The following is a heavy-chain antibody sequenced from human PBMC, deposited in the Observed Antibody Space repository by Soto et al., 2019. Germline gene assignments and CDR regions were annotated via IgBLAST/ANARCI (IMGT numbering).Heavy chain of an antibody. J-gene: IGHJ6*02. CDR1: GDIFDTYT. CDR2: IIPRSAKS. Sequence: ALVKVSCNPFGDIFDTYTITWMRQAHGRGLEWVGGIIPRSAKSNYAQKFEGRVTITADESTSRAYMELSSLRSDDTAVYYCAREGLVLVQTTVKSNYYYHAMDVWGQGTTVTVSS. CDR3: AREGLVLVQTTVKSNYYYHAMDV. V-gene: IGHV1-69*13. D-gene: IGHD2-2*01.